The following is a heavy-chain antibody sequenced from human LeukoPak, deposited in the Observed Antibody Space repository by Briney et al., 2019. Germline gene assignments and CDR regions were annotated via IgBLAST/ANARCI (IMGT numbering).Heavy chain of an antibody. Sequence: GASVKVSCKASGGTFSSYAISWVRQAPGQGLEWMGGIIPIFGTANYAQKFQGRVTITADKSTSTAHMELSSLRSEDTAVYYCARSRLYCSSTSCYGFDYWGQGTLVTVSS. D-gene: IGHD2-2*01. CDR3: ARSRLYCSSTSCYGFDY. CDR1: GGTFSSYA. V-gene: IGHV1-69*06. J-gene: IGHJ4*02. CDR2: IIPIFGTA.